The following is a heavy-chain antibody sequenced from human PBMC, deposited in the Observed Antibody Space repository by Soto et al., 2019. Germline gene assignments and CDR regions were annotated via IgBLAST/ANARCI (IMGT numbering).Heavy chain of an antibody. Sequence: ASVTVSCKASGYTFNSYAMHWVRQAPGQRLEWMGWINAGNGNTKYSQKFQGRVTITRDTSASTAYMELSSLRSEDTAVYYCARSYYYDSSGYYYPFDYWGQGTLVTVSS. V-gene: IGHV1-3*01. CDR2: INAGNGNT. J-gene: IGHJ4*02. CDR3: ARSYYYDSSGYYYPFDY. CDR1: GYTFNSYA. D-gene: IGHD3-22*01.